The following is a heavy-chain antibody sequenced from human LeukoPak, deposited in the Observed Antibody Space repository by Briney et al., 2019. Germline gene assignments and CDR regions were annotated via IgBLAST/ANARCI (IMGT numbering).Heavy chain of an antibody. CDR3: ARVAYYYDSSGYYSYYYYYYMDV. J-gene: IGHJ6*03. CDR1: GGSFSTYY. D-gene: IGHD3-22*01. V-gene: IGHV4-4*07. Sequence: SETLSLTCTVSGGSFSTYYWSWIRQPAGKGLEWIGHIYTSGTTNYNPSLKSRVTISVDTSKNQFSLKLSSVTAADTAVYYCARVAYYYDSSGYYSYYYYYYMDVWGKGTTVTVSS. CDR2: IYTSGTT.